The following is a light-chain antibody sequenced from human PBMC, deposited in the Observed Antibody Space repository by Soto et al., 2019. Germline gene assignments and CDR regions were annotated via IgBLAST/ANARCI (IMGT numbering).Light chain of an antibody. J-gene: IGKJ1*01. V-gene: IGKV3D-7*01. CDR3: QHDYNSWT. CDR1: QSVSRSY. CDR2: GAS. Sequence: PGDRATLSCRASQSVSRSYLTWNQQKPGQAPRLLIYGASARAPSLPARFRGSGAGTDFTLTISSLQPEDFAVYYCQHDYNSWTFGQGTKVEIK.